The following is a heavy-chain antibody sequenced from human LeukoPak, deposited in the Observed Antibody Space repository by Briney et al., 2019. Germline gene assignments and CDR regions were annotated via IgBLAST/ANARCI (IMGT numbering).Heavy chain of an antibody. J-gene: IGHJ4*02. D-gene: IGHD3-10*01. V-gene: IGHV7-4-1*02. CDR3: AKAAAPYYYGSDYYFDY. CDR1: GYTFTSYA. CDR2: INTNTGNP. Sequence: ASVKVSCKACGYTFTSYAMNWVRQAPGQGLEWMGWINTNTGNPTYAQGFTGRFVFSLDTSVSTAYLQMNSLRAEDTAVYYCAKAAAPYYYGSDYYFDYWGQGTLVTVSS.